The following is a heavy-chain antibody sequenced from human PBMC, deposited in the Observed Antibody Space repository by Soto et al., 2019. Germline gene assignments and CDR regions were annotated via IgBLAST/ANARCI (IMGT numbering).Heavy chain of an antibody. CDR1: GFTFNNYA. V-gene: IGHV3-23*01. Sequence: HPGGSLRLSCAASGFTFNNYAMNWVRQAPGKGLEWVATISATGGSTYYADSVKGRFTISRDNSKNTLYLQMNGLRVVDTAVYSCARDGRFLEWFDLDYWGQGTLVTVSS. CDR2: ISATGGST. J-gene: IGHJ4*02. D-gene: IGHD3-3*01. CDR3: ARDGRFLEWFDLDY.